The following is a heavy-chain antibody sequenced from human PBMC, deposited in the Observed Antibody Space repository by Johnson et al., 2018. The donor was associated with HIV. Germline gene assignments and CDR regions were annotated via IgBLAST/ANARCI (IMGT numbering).Heavy chain of an antibody. V-gene: IGHV3-13*01. D-gene: IGHD3-9*01. J-gene: IGHJ3*02. CDR3: AKDILPLAITDAFDI. CDR2: IGTAGDT. Sequence: VQLVESGGGVVQPGTSLRLSCAASGFTFSSYDMHWVRKATGKGLEWVSAIGTAGDTYYPGSVKGRFTISRENAKNSMYLQMNSLRAEDTALYYCAKDILPLAITDAFDIWGQGTMVIVSS. CDR1: GFTFSSYD.